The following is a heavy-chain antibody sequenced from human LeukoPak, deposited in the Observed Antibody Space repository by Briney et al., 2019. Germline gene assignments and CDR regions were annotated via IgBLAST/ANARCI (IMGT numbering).Heavy chain of an antibody. J-gene: IGHJ3*02. CDR2: IYRTGST. D-gene: IGHD4-17*01. CDR3: AREHLGDYGAFDI. V-gene: IGHV4-4*02. Sequence: SETLSLTCAVSGGSINSNNWWSWVRQPPGKGLEWIGEIYRTGSTNYNPSLKSRVTISVDTSKNQFSLKLSSVTAADTAVYYCAREHLGDYGAFDIWGQGTMVTVSS. CDR1: GGSINSNNW.